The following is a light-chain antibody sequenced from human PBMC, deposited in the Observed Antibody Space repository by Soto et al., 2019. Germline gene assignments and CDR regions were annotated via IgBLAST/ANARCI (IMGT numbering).Light chain of an antibody. CDR1: QSISVW. Sequence: DIQMTQSPSTLSASVGDRVTITCRASQSISVWLAWYQQKAGKAPNLLIYKASSLESGVPSRFSGSGSGTEFTLTISSLQPDDFATYYCQLYNSYSQATFGQGTKVDI. CDR3: QLYNSYSQAT. J-gene: IGKJ1*01. V-gene: IGKV1-5*03. CDR2: KAS.